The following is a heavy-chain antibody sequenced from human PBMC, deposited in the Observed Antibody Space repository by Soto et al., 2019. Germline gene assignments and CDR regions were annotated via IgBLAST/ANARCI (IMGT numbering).Heavy chain of an antibody. D-gene: IGHD4-17*01. CDR3: VRERAAYGFAP. CDR2: IYGGGDT. Sequence: EVQLVETGGGLIQPGGSLRLSCEVSGITVSSSYMSWVRQAPGKGLEWVAVIYGGGDTYYADSVKGRFTISRDNFNNTLYLQMSRLRVEDTARYFCVRERAAYGFAPWGQGTLVTVSS. J-gene: IGHJ5*02. CDR1: GITVSSSY. V-gene: IGHV3-53*02.